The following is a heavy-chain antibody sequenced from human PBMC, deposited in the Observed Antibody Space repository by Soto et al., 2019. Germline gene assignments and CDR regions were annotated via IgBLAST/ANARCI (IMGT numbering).Heavy chain of an antibody. CDR1: GGYISSGGYY. J-gene: IGHJ2*01. V-gene: IGHV4-31*03. CDR2: IYYSGST. Sequence: QVQLQESGPGLVKPSQTLSLTCTVSGGYISSGGYYWNWIRQHPGKGLEWIGYIYYSGSTYYNPSLRSRVTISVDTSKNQFSLKLSSVTAADTAVYYCARVGATDWYFDLCGRGTLVTVSS. D-gene: IGHD1-26*01. CDR3: ARVGATDWYFDL.